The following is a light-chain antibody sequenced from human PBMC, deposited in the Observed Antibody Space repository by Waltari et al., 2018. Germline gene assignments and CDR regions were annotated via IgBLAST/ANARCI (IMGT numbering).Light chain of an antibody. CDR2: AAY. J-gene: IGKJ2*01. CDR3: QQSYSPLYT. CDR1: QSISGY. V-gene: IGKV1-39*01. Sequence: DIRMTQSPSSLSASVGDRVTITCRASQSISGYLNWYQQKSGKAPKLLIYAAYTLLSGVPSRFRGSGSGTVFTLTITSLQPEDFATYYCQQSYSPLYTFGQGTKLEIE.